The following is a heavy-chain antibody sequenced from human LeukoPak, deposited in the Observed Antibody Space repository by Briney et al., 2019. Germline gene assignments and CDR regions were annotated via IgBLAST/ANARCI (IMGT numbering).Heavy chain of an antibody. V-gene: IGHV3-73*01. Sequence: PGRSLRLSCAASGFTFSGSAMHWVRQASGKGLEWVGRVRSKANSYATAYAASVKGRFTISRDDSKNTAYLQMNSLKTEDTAVYYCTRLLTATGGSERKVQDAFDIWGQGTMVTVSS. CDR2: VRSKANSYAT. CDR3: TRLLTATGGSERKVQDAFDI. CDR1: GFTFSGSA. J-gene: IGHJ3*02. D-gene: IGHD2-15*01.